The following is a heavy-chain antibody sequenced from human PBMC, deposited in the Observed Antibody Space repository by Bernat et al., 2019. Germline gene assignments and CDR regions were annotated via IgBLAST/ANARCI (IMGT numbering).Heavy chain of an antibody. CDR2: IYPGDSDT. Sequence: QLVQSGAEVKKPGESLKISCKGSGYSFATFWIAWVRQMPGKGLEWMGIIYPGDSDTSYSPSFQGQVTISADKSINTAYLQWSSLKASDTAMYYCARAPYSSGRYSGLPWFDPWGQGTLVIVSS. CDR3: ARAPYSSGRYSGLPWFDP. CDR1: GYSFATFW. V-gene: IGHV5-51*03. J-gene: IGHJ5*02. D-gene: IGHD6-25*01.